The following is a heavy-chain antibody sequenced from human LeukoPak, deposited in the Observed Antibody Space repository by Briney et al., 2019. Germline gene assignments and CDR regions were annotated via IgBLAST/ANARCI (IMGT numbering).Heavy chain of an antibody. D-gene: IGHD2-15*01. J-gene: IGHJ4*02. CDR1: GYSFNDYW. V-gene: IGHV5-51*01. CDR2: IYPADSDT. Sequence: GESLKISCKGSGYSFNDYWIVWVRQMPGKGPQWMGLIYPADSDTKYSPSFEGKVTISADKSFTTAYLEWSSLEASATAMYYCARLPSLHCRAFDYWGQGTLVTVSS. CDR3: ARLPSLHCRAFDY.